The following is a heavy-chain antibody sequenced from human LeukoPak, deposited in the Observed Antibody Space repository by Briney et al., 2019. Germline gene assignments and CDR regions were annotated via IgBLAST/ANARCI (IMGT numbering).Heavy chain of an antibody. CDR1: GFTFSSYE. J-gene: IGHJ4*02. CDR2: ISSSGSTI. Sequence: GGSLRLSCAASGFTFSSYEMNWVRQAPGKGLEWVSYISSSGSTIYYADSVKGRFISSRNNTKNSLYLQMNSLRAEDTAIYYCARDLRIVSGSYLDYWGQGTLVTVSS. V-gene: IGHV3-48*03. CDR3: ARDLRIVSGSYLDY. D-gene: IGHD1-26*01.